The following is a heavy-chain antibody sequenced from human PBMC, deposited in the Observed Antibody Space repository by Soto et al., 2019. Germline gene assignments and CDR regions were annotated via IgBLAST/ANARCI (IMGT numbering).Heavy chain of an antibody. CDR3: AKSRDAYNFYFYYGMDV. Sequence: GSLRLSCAASGFTFSNYGMHWVRQTPGKGLEWVALILYDGSNKYYADSVKGRFTISRDNSKNTLYLQVSSLRAEDTAVYYCAKSRDAYNFYFYYGMDVWGQGTSVTVSS. CDR1: GFTFSNYG. CDR2: ILYDGSNK. D-gene: IGHD1-1*01. V-gene: IGHV3-30*18. J-gene: IGHJ6*02.